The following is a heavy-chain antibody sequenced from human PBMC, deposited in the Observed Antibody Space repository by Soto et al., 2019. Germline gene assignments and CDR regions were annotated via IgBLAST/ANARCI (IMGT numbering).Heavy chain of an antibody. Sequence: QAQLVQSGGEVKKPGASVKVSCRASGYAFTSYGYAWVRQAPEQGLEWMGWISAYNGDTNYAQKFQDRVTPTTDTSTTTVHMELRNLGSDDTAVYYCARSGAYCTSITCLFDSFWGLGTLVTVSS. CDR3: ARSGAYCTSITCLFDSF. J-gene: IGHJ4*02. CDR2: ISAYNGDT. D-gene: IGHD2-8*01. V-gene: IGHV1-18*01. CDR1: GYAFTSYG.